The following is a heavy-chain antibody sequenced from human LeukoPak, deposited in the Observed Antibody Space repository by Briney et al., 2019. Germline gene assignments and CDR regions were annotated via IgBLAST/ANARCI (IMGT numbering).Heavy chain of an antibody. Sequence: PSETLSLTCTVSSGSINSYYWGWVRQPAGRGLEWIGRIYTTGKTDYNPSLKSRLTMSVDTSKRQFSLNLTSVTAADAAIYFCARHGYTASHYFLDFWSQGTLVTVSS. CDR3: ARHGYTASHYFLDF. V-gene: IGHV4-4*07. J-gene: IGHJ4*02. CDR2: IYTTGKT. CDR1: SGSINSYY. D-gene: IGHD3-16*01.